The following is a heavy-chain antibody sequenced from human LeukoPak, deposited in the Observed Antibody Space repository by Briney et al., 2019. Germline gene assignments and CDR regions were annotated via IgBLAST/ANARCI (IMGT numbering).Heavy chain of an antibody. Sequence: PSETLSLTCAVYGGSLSGYYWSWIRQPPGKGLEWIGETSHSGNTDYDPSLKSRVTMSVDTSKNQFSLKLRSVTAADTAVYFCAQTNPQLWYGGYYYYMDVWGKGTTDTVSS. J-gene: IGHJ6*03. CDR3: AQTNPQLWYGGYYYYMDV. CDR2: TSHSGNT. V-gene: IGHV4-34*01. D-gene: IGHD3-10*01. CDR1: GGSLSGYY.